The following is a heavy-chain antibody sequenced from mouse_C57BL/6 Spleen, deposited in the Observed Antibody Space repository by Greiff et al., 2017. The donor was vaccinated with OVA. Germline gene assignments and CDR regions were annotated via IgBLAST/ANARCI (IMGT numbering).Heavy chain of an antibody. D-gene: IGHD3-2*02. Sequence: EVQLQESGPELVKPGASVKMSCKASGYTFTDYNMHWVKQSHGKSLEWIGYINPNNGGTSYNQKFKGKATLTVNKSSSTAYMELRSLTSEDSAVYYCARDPFSGYYFDYWGQGTTLTVSS. CDR3: ARDPFSGYYFDY. J-gene: IGHJ2*01. V-gene: IGHV1-22*01. CDR1: GYTFTDYN. CDR2: INPNNGGT.